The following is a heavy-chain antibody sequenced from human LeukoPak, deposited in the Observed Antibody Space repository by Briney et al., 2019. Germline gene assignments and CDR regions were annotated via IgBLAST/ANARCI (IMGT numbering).Heavy chain of an antibody. V-gene: IGHV1-69*13. CDR2: FIPIFDTS. CDR1: GESFSSYQ. Sequence: SVKVSCKSSGESFSSYQITWVRQAPGQGLEWMGGFIPIFDTSTYAQKFKGRLTMTADESTSTAYMELSSLTSADTAVYFCARDSRTYYYGSGSYYKVGRLDFWGQGALVTVSS. D-gene: IGHD3-10*01. CDR3: ARDSRTYYYGSGSYYKVGRLDF. J-gene: IGHJ4*02.